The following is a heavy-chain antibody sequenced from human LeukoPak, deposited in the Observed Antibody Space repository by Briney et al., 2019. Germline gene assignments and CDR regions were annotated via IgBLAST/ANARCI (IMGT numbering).Heavy chain of an antibody. Sequence: ASVKVSCKASGYTFTGYYMHWVRQAPGQGLEWMGWINPNSGGTNYAQKFQGRVTMTRDTSISTAYMELSRLRSDDTAVYYCARGGEGGWLQSPDYFDYWGQGTPVTVSS. J-gene: IGHJ4*02. CDR2: INPNSGGT. D-gene: IGHD5-24*01. V-gene: IGHV1-2*02. CDR1: GYTFTGYY. CDR3: ARGGEGGWLQSPDYFDY.